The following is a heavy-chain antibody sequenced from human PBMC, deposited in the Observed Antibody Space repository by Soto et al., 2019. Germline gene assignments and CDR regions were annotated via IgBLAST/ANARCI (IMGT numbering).Heavy chain of an antibody. V-gene: IGHV4-59*01. Sequence: VQLLESGGGLVQPGGSLRLSCAASGFPFSTSAMNWVRQAPGKGLEWIGYIYYSGSTNYNPSLKSRVTISVDTSKNQFSLKLSSVTAADTAVYYCARVTPAVVNDAFDIWGQGTMVTVSS. D-gene: IGHD2-21*01. CDR1: GFPFSTSA. J-gene: IGHJ3*02. CDR2: IYYSGST. CDR3: ARVTPAVVNDAFDI.